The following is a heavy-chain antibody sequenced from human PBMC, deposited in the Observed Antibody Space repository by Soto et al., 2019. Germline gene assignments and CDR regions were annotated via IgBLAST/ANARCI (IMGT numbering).Heavy chain of an antibody. V-gene: IGHV1-24*01. CDR3: ARERDGSSWSSAESLQY. CDR1: GYTLTELS. Sequence: ASVKVSCKVSGYTLTELSMHWVRQAPGKGLEWMGGFDPEDGETNYAQKFQGRVTITEDESTGTAYMELSSLRSEDTAVFYCARERDGSSWSSAESLQYWGQGTLVTVSS. CDR2: FDPEDGET. D-gene: IGHD6-13*01. J-gene: IGHJ1*01.